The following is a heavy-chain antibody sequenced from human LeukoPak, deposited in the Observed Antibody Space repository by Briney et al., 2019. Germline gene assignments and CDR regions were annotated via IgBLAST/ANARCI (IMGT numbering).Heavy chain of an antibody. CDR3: ARDSYGSGSRRLDY. D-gene: IGHD3-10*01. J-gene: IGHJ4*02. CDR1: GFTFSTYW. V-gene: IGHV3-7*01. CDR2: IKQDGSEK. Sequence: GGSLRLSCAASGFTFSTYWMSWVRQAPGKGLEWVANIKQDGSEKYYVDSVKGRFTISRDNAKNSLSLQMNSLRAEDTAVYYCARDSYGSGSRRLDYWGQGSLVTVSS.